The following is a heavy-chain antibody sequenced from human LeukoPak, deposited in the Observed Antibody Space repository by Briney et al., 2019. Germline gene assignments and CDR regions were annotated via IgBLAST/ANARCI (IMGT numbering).Heavy chain of an antibody. Sequence: PSETLSLTCTVSGGSISSGSYYWSWIRQPAGKGLEWIGRVYTSGSTNYNPSLKSRVTISVDTSKNQFSLKLSSVTAADTAVYYCARLIAAAVGGMKHGWYFDRWGRGTLVTVSS. J-gene: IGHJ2*01. V-gene: IGHV4-61*02. CDR2: VYTSGST. D-gene: IGHD6-13*01. CDR1: GGSISSGSYY. CDR3: ARLIAAAVGGMKHGWYFDR.